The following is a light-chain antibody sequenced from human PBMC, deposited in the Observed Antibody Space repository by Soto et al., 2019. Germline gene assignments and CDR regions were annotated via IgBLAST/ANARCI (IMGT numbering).Light chain of an antibody. V-gene: IGKV1-5*01. J-gene: IGKJ1*01. CDR3: QQYNDYWT. CDR2: AAS. CDR1: QSITTW. Sequence: DILMTQSPSTLSASVGDRVVITCRASQSITTWLAWYQQKPAKAPMLLFYAASSLESGVPSRFSGSGSGTESTITISSLQPDDFANYYCQQYNDYWTFGQGTKVDIK.